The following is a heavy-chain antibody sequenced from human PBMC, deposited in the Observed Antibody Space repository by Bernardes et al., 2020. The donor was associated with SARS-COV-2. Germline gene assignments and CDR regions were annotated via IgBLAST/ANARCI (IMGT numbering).Heavy chain of an antibody. V-gene: IGHV4-59*08. J-gene: IGHJ5*02. Sequence: SETLSLTCTVSGVSISNYYWSWIRQPPGKGLEWLGYIHYTGSTYHNPSLKSRLTILVDTSKNQLSLKLSSVTAADTAVYYCARMYNVRWFDAWGQGTLVTVSS. CDR2: IHYTGST. CDR3: ARMYNVRWFDA. CDR1: GVSISNYY. D-gene: IGHD1-20*01.